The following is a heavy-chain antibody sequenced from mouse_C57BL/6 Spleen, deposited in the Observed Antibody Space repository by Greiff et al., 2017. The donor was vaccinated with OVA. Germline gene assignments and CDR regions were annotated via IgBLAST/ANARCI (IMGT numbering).Heavy chain of an antibody. Sequence: ESGPGFVKPSQSLSLTCSATGYSFTSGYYWNWLRQSPGNKLEWMGYISYDGSNNYKASLKNRISITRDTSKNQFFLKLTSVTTEDTATYYCAREGDLGGFDYWGQGTTLTVSS. J-gene: IGHJ2*01. CDR1: GYSFTSGYY. V-gene: IGHV3-6*01. CDR3: AREGDLGGFDY. D-gene: IGHD3-3*01. CDR2: ISYDGSN.